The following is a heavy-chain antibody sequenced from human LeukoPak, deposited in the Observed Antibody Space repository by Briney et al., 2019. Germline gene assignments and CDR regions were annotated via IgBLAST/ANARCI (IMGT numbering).Heavy chain of an antibody. CDR1: GGSFSGYY. J-gene: IGHJ4*02. Sequence: SETLSLTCAVYGGSFSGYYWSWIRQPPGKGLEWIGEINHSGSTNYNPSLKSRVTISVDTSKNQFSLNLSSVTAADTAVYYCARTSYGSGRYIDYWGQGTLVTVSS. CDR2: INHSGST. CDR3: ARTSYGSGRYIDY. V-gene: IGHV4-34*01. D-gene: IGHD3-10*01.